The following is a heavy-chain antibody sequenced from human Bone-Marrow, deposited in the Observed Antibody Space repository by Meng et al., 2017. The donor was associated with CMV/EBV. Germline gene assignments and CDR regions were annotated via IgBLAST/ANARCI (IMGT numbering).Heavy chain of an antibody. J-gene: IGHJ4*02. CDR3: AKQGDYDFWSGYLGYFDY. D-gene: IGHD3-3*01. Sequence: GGSLRLSCAASGFTFSSYAMSWVRQAPGKGLEWVSAISGSGGSTYYADSVKGRFTISRDNSKNTLYLQMNSLRAEDTAVYYCAKQGDYDFWSGYLGYFDYWGQGTRVTVSS. V-gene: IGHV3-23*01. CDR1: GFTFSSYA. CDR2: ISGSGGST.